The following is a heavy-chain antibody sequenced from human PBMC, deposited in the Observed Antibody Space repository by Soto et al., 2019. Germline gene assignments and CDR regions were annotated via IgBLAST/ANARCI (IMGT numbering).Heavy chain of an antibody. V-gene: IGHV1-69*13. CDR3: ARDGTCSGGSCYPTRFYYYYGMDV. J-gene: IGHJ6*02. CDR1: GGTFSSYA. CDR2: IIPIFGTA. D-gene: IGHD2-15*01. Sequence: SVKVSCKASGGTFSSYAISWVRQAPGQGLEWMGGIIPIFGTANYAQKFQGRVTITADESTSTAYMELSSLRSEDTAVYYCARDGTCSGGSCYPTRFYYYYGMDVWGQGTTVTVSS.